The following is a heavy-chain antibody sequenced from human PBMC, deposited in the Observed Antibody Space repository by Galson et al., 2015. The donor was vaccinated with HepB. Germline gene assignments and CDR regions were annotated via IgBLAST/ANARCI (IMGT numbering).Heavy chain of an antibody. D-gene: IGHD3-10*01. J-gene: IGHJ3*02. CDR1: GFTFSSYA. V-gene: IGHV3-23*01. Sequence: SLRLSCAASGFTFSSYAMSWVRQAPGKGLEWVSSITGSGGTTYYADSVKARFTISRDNSKNTLYLQMNSPRADDTAVYYCAGGLTHYYITSGAFDIWGQGTLVTVSS. CDR3: AGGLTHYYITSGAFDI. CDR2: ITGSGGTT.